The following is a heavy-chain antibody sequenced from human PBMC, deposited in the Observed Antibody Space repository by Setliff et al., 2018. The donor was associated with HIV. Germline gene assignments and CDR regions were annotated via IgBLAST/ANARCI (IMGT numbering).Heavy chain of an antibody. Sequence: PSETLSLTCTVSGGSISSGGYYWSWIRQHPGKVLEWIGYIYYSGSTYYNPSLKSRVSISVDTSNNQFSLKLSSVTAADTAMYYCARDICTSTSCPSGWFDPWGQGTLVTVSS. CDR2: IYYSGST. CDR3: ARDICTSTSCPSGWFDP. V-gene: IGHV4-31*03. J-gene: IGHJ5*02. D-gene: IGHD2-2*01. CDR1: GGSISSGGYY.